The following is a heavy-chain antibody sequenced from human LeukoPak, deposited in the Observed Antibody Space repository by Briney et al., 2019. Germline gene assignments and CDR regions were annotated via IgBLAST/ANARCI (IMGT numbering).Heavy chain of an antibody. CDR2: IIPILGIA. J-gene: IGHJ6*02. Sequence: SVKVSCKASGGTFSSYAISWVRQAPGQGLEWMGRIIPILGIANYAQKFQGRVTITADKSTSTAYMELSSLRSEDTAVYYCARDARGEYILTGFMDVWGQGTTVTVSS. V-gene: IGHV1-69*04. CDR1: GGTFSSYA. D-gene: IGHD3-9*01. CDR3: ARDARGEYILTGFMDV.